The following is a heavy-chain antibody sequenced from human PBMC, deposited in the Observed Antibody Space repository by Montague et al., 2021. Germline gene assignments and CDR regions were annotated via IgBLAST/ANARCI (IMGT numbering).Heavy chain of an antibody. Sequence: SETPSLTCNVSGEPMRDYYWSWIRQSPGKGLEWIGYIFGTGDTTYNPSLSRRVTISIDTSKNQFFLELTSVTAADTAVYYCVRRDNMGGAFLGHWGQGRLVTVSS. V-gene: IGHV4-4*08. D-gene: IGHD2-21*01. CDR1: GEPMRDYY. CDR3: VRRDNMGGAFLGH. J-gene: IGHJ4*02. CDR2: IFGTGDT.